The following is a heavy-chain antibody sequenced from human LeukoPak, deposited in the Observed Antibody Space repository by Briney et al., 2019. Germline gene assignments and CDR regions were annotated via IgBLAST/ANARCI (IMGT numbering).Heavy chain of an antibody. V-gene: IGHV3-30-3*01. CDR2: ISYDGSNK. D-gene: IGHD3-22*01. Sequence: GGSLRLSCAASGFTFSSYAMHWVRQAPGKGLEWVAVISYDGSNKYYADSVKGRFTISRDNSKNTLYLQMNSLRAEDTAVYYCARSTSSSGYCYFHYYYYYGMDVWAKGPRSPSP. J-gene: IGHJ6*02. CDR1: GFTFSSYA. CDR3: ARSTSSSGYCYFHYYYYYGMDV.